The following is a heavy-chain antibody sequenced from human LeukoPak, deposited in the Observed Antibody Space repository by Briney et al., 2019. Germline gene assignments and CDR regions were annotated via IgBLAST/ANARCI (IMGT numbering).Heavy chain of an antibody. V-gene: IGHV3-11*01. D-gene: IGHD1-26*01. CDR3: ARDYYSSY. CDR2: ISNSGSTI. Sequence: GGSLRLSCAASGFTFSDYYMRWIRQAPGKGLEWVSYISNSGSTIYYADSVKGRFTVSRDNAKNSLYLQMNSLRAEDTAVYYCARDYYSSYWGQGTLVTVSS. J-gene: IGHJ4*02. CDR1: GFTFSDYY.